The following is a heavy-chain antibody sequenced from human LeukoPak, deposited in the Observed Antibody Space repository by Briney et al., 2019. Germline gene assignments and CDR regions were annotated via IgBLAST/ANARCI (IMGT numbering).Heavy chain of an antibody. CDR3: GTLLSNGPFDY. Sequence: ASVKVSCXASGYTFTGYYMHWVRQAPGQGLVWMGWIYPNSGATKYAQKFQGRVTMTRDTSISTAYMELSRLTSDDTAVYYCGTLLSNGPFDYWGQGTLVTVSS. CDR2: IYPNSGAT. V-gene: IGHV1-2*02. J-gene: IGHJ4*03. CDR1: GYTFTGYY.